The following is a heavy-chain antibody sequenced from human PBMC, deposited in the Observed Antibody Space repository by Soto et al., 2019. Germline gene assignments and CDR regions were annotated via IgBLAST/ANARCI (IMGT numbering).Heavy chain of an antibody. D-gene: IGHD3-22*01. V-gene: IGHV3-33*08. J-gene: IGHJ6*02. Sequence: PGGSLRLSCAASGFTFSSYGMHWVRQAPGKGLEWVAVIWYDGSNKYYADSVKGRFTISRDNSKNTLYLQMNSLRAEDTAVYYCARDPPYYYDSSGYYGGRNYYYGMDVWGQGTTVTVSS. CDR3: ARDPPYYYDSSGYYGGRNYYYGMDV. CDR1: GFTFSSYG. CDR2: IWYDGSNK.